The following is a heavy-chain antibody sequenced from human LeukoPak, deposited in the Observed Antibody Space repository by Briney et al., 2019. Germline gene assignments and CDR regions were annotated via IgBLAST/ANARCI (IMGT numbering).Heavy chain of an antibody. D-gene: IGHD4-23*01. CDR3: ARRATVVTHYWYFDL. CDR1: GGSISSSSYY. CDR2: IYYSGST. Sequence: IPSETLSLTCTVSGGSISSSSYYWGWIRQPPGKGLEWIGSIYYSGSTYYNPSLKGRVTISVDTSKNQFSLKLSSVTAADTAVYYCARRATVVTHYWYFDLWGRGTLVTVSS. V-gene: IGHV4-39*01. J-gene: IGHJ2*01.